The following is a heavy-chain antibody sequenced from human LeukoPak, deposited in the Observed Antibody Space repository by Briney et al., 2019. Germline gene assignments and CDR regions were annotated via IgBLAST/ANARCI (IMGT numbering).Heavy chain of an antibody. V-gene: IGHV4-31*03. D-gene: IGHD2-2*01. CDR1: GGSISTGGYY. J-gene: IGHJ5*02. Sequence: PSETLSLTCTVSGGSISTGGYYWTWMRQLPGKGLEWIGSIYYSGTTYYNPSLKSRVTISLDVSKNQFSVKLSSVTAADTAVYYCARGIVEVPAIKPNWLDPWGQGTLVTVSS. CDR3: ARGIVEVPAIKPNWLDP. CDR2: IYYSGTT.